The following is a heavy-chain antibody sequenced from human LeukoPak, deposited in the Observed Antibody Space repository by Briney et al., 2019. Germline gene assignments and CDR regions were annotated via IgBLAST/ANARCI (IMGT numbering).Heavy chain of an antibody. CDR2: IKQDGGEK. J-gene: IGHJ4*02. CDR1: GFTFSSYW. D-gene: IGHD5-24*01. V-gene: IGHV3-7*04. CDR3: AGRGDGNLYCFDH. Sequence: PGGSLRLSCAASGFTFSSYWMSWVRQAPGKGLEWVANIKQDGGEKYYVDSVKGRFTISRDSAKNSLYLQMNSLRPEDTAVYYCAGRGDGNLYCFDHWGQGTLVTASS.